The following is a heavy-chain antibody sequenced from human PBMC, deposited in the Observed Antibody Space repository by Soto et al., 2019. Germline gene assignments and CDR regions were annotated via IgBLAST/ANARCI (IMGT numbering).Heavy chain of an antibody. CDR2: VSANGQGI. J-gene: IGHJ4*02. Sequence: EVQLLASGGGLVQPGGSLRLSCAASGFTFSSSAISWVRQAPGKGLEWVSAVSANGQGIYYADSVRGRFTISRDNSKNTVFLHMDSLSAEDTAVYYCARSLPLYDATGYYRAPSDHWGQGTLVTVSS. V-gene: IGHV3-23*01. D-gene: IGHD3-9*01. CDR1: GFTFSSSA. CDR3: ARSLPLYDATGYYRAPSDH.